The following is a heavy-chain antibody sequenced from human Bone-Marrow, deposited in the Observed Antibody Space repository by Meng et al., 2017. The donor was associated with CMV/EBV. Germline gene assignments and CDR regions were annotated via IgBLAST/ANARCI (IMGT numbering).Heavy chain of an antibody. CDR2: ISWNSGSI. CDR3: ARVYGLNDAFDI. J-gene: IGHJ3*02. V-gene: IGHV3-9*01. Sequence: SLKISCTVSGGSISSYYWSWIRQPPGKGLEWVSGISWNSGSIGYADSVKGRFTISRDNAKNSLYLQMNSLRVEDTAVYYCARVYGLNDAFDIWSQGTMVTVSS. CDR1: GGSISSYY. D-gene: IGHD4-17*01.